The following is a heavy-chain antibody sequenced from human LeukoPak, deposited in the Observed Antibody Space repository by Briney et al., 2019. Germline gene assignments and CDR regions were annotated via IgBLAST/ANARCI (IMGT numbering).Heavy chain of an antibody. CDR2: ISYDGSNK. CDR3: ARAPSSSGWYLGWFDP. D-gene: IGHD6-19*01. V-gene: IGHV3-30*04. J-gene: IGHJ5*02. Sequence: GGSLRLSCAASGFTFSSYAMHWVRQAPGKGLEWVVVISYDGSNKYYADSVKGRFTISRDNSKNTLYLQMNSLRAEDTAVYYCARAPSSSGWYLGWFDPWGQGTLVTVSS. CDR1: GFTFSSYA.